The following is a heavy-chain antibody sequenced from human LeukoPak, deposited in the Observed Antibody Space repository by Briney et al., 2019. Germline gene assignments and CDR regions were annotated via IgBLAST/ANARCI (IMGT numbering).Heavy chain of an antibody. Sequence: PSETLSLTCTVSGDSISSGDYYWSWIRQPAGKGLEWIGRISTNGRTNYNPSLKSRVTMSVDTSKNQFSLKLSSVTAADTAVYYCARDLYVYYYDSGSSYYYYMDVWGKGTTVTISS. V-gene: IGHV4-61*02. CDR3: ARDLYVYYYDSGSSYYYYMDV. CDR2: ISTNGRT. D-gene: IGHD3-10*01. CDR1: GDSISSGDYY. J-gene: IGHJ6*03.